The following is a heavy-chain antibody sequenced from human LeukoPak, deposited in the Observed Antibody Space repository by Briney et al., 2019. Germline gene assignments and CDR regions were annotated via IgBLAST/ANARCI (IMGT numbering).Heavy chain of an antibody. CDR3: ARDRYGDGFAHLDY. J-gene: IGHJ4*02. CDR1: GFSFTSYA. V-gene: IGHV1-2*02. CDR2: ITPGGGT. Sequence: ASVKVSCKASGFSFTSYAIHWVRQAPGQGLEWMGWITPGGGTNYAQKFQGRVAIPWDTSITTAYMDLSRLTSDDTAVYYCARDRYGDGFAHLDYWGQGALVTVSS. D-gene: IGHD5-24*01.